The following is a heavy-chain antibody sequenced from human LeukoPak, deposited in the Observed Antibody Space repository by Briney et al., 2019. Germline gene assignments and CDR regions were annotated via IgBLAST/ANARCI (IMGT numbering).Heavy chain of an antibody. CDR1: GGTFSSYA. Sequence: GASVKVSCKASGGTFSSYASSRVRQAPGQGLEWMGGIIPIFGTANYAQKFQGRVTITADESTSTAYMELSSLRSEDTAVCYCARDLLYSSSWYGIDYWGQGTLVTVSS. CDR3: ARDLLYSSSWYGIDY. J-gene: IGHJ4*02. V-gene: IGHV1-69*13. D-gene: IGHD6-13*01. CDR2: IIPIFGTA.